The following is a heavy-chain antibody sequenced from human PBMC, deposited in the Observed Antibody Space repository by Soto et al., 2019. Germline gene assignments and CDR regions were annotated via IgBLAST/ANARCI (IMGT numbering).Heavy chain of an antibody. V-gene: IGHV4-59*05. CDR3: GSGSYYYYYGMDV. D-gene: IGHD1-26*01. CDR2: IYYSGST. J-gene: IGHJ6*02. Sequence: SETLSLTCTVSGGSIISYYWSWIRQPPWKGLEWIGSIYYSGSTYYNPSPKSRVTISVDTSKNQFSLKLSSVTAADTAVYYCGSGSYYYYYGMDVWGHGTTVTVSS. CDR1: GGSIISYY.